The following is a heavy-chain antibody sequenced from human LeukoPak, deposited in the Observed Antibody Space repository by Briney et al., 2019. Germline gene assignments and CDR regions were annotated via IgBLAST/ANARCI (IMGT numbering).Heavy chain of an antibody. Sequence: ASVKVSCKASGYTYISYTISWLRQAPWQGLEWMEWISPYKYNTDYAQKFQGRISMTTDTATRTAYMELRRLRSADTAVYYCAREAEVWGSFRYFASWGQGTLVTVSS. CDR1: GYTYISYT. V-gene: IGHV1-18*01. CDR3: AREAEVWGSFRYFAS. J-gene: IGHJ5*01. D-gene: IGHD3-16*02. CDR2: ISPYKYNT.